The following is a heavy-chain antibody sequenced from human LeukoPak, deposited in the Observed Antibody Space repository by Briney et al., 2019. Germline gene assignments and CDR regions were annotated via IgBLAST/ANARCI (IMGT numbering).Heavy chain of an antibody. V-gene: IGHV4-34*01. Sequence: SETLSLTCAVYGGSFSGYYWSWIRQPPGKGLEWIGEINHSGSTNYNPSLKSRVTISVDTSKNQFSLKLSSVTAEDTAVYYCARDNCGGDCYDDYWGQGTLVTVSS. CDR1: GGSFSGYY. J-gene: IGHJ4*02. D-gene: IGHD2-21*02. CDR2: INHSGST. CDR3: ARDNCGGDCYDDY.